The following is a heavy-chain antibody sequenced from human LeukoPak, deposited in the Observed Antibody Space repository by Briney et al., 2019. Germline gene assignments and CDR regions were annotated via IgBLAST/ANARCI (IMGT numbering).Heavy chain of an antibody. Sequence: ASVTVSCKASGYTFTGYYMHWVRQAPGQGLEWMGWINPNSGGTNYAQKFQGRVTMTRDTSISTAYMELSRLRSDDTAVYYCARVGPRYSSSSAPYYMDVWGKGTTVTVSS. V-gene: IGHV1-2*02. CDR3: ARVGPRYSSSSAPYYMDV. CDR2: INPNSGGT. CDR1: GYTFTGYY. D-gene: IGHD6-6*01. J-gene: IGHJ6*03.